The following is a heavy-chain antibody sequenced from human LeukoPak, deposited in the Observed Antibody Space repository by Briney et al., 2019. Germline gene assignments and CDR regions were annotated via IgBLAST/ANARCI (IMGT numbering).Heavy chain of an antibody. CDR3: ARGNGLGESPL. V-gene: IGHV4-34*01. J-gene: IGHJ4*02. CDR1: GGSFSGYY. CDR2: INHSGST. D-gene: IGHD3-10*01. Sequence: SETLSLTCAVYGGSFSGYYWSWIRQPPGKGLEWIGEINHSGSTNYNPSLKSRVTISVDTSKNQFSLKLSSVTAADTAVYYCARGNGLGESPLWGQGTLVTVSS.